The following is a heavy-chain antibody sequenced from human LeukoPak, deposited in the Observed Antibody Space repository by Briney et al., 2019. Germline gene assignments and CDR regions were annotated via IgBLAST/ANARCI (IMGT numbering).Heavy chain of an antibody. D-gene: IGHD4-17*01. Sequence: SVKVSCKASGGTFSSYAISWVRQAPGQGLEWMGGIMPIFGTANYAQKFQGRVTITADESTSTAYMELRSLRSEDTAVYHCARGLHGDYGYFDYWGQGTLVTVSS. CDR3: ARGLHGDYGYFDY. CDR1: GGTFSSYA. J-gene: IGHJ4*02. V-gene: IGHV1-69*13. CDR2: IMPIFGTA.